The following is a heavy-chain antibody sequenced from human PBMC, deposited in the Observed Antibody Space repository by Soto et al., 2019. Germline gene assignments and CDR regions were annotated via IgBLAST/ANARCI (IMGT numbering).Heavy chain of an antibody. CDR2: ISAYNGNT. J-gene: IGHJ4*02. CDR3: AHSPYSGYGFDFDY. CDR1: GYTFTSYG. V-gene: IGHV1-18*01. Sequence: ASVKVCCKASGYTFTSYGITWVRQAPGQGLEWMGWISAYNGNTNYAQKVQGRVTMTTDTSTNTAYMELRSLRSDDTATYYCAHSPYSGYGFDFDYWGQGVLVTVSS. D-gene: IGHD5-12*01.